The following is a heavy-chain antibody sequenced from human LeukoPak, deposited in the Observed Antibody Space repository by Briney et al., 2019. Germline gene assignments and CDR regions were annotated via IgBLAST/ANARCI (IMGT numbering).Heavy chain of an antibody. D-gene: IGHD6-6*01. V-gene: IGHV4-61*02. Sequence: SQTLSLTCTVSGGSISSGHYFWTWIRQPAGKGLEWIGRIYTSGSTNYNPSLKSRVTISVDTSKNQFSLKLSSVTAADTAVYYCARKGGSSGFDYWGQGTLVTVSS. CDR2: IYTSGST. J-gene: IGHJ4*02. CDR1: GGSISSGHYF. CDR3: ARKGGSSGFDY.